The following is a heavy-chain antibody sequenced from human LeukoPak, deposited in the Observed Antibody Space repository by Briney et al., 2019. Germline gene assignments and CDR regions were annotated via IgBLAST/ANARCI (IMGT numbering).Heavy chain of an antibody. CDR1: GFTFSSYS. CDR2: ISGSSSYI. Sequence: PGGSLRLSCAASGFTFSSYSMNWVRQAPGKGLEWVSAISGSSSYIYYADSVKGRFTISRDNAKNSLYLQMNSLRAEDTAVYYCAKRRELLPYYFDYWGQGTLVTVSS. V-gene: IGHV3-21*04. CDR3: AKRRELLPYYFDY. J-gene: IGHJ4*02. D-gene: IGHD1-26*01.